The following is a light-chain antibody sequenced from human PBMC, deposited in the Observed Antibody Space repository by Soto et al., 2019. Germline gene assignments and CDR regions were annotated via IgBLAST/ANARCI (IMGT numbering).Light chain of an antibody. J-gene: IGKJ3*01. CDR1: QSVSSN. V-gene: IGKV3-15*01. CDR2: GAS. Sequence: EIVMTQSPATLSVSPGERATLSCRASQSVSSNLAWYQQKPGSAPRLLSYGASTRATGIPARFSGSGSGTEFTLTISSLQSEDFAVYYCQQYNNWPPNFTFGPGAKVDI. CDR3: QQYNNWPPNFT.